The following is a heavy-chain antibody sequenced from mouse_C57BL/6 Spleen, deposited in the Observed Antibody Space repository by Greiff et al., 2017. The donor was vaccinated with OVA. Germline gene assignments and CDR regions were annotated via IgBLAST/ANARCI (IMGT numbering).Heavy chain of an antibody. CDR1: GFNIKDDY. CDR3: TASYYSNPGFDV. D-gene: IGHD2-5*01. Sequence: VQLQQSGAELVRPGASVKLSCTASGFNIKDDYMHWVKQRPEQGLEWIGWIDPENGDTEYASKFQGKATITAYTSSNTAYLQLSSLTSEDTAVYYCTASYYSNPGFDVWGTGTTVTVSS. CDR2: IDPENGDT. J-gene: IGHJ1*03. V-gene: IGHV14-4*01.